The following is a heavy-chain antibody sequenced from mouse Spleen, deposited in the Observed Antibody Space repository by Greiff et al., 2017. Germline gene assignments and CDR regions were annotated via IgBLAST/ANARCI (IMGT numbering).Heavy chain of an antibody. Sequence: QVQLQQPGAELVKPGASVKLSCKASGYTFTSYWMHWVKQRPGQGLEWIGMIHPNSGSTNYNEKFKSKATLTVDKSSSTAYMQLSSLTSEDSAVYYCARSRLYGSSYDLDYWGQGTTLTVSS. CDR2: IHPNSGST. CDR3: ARSRLYGSSYDLDY. D-gene: IGHD1-1*01. J-gene: IGHJ2*01. V-gene: IGHV1-64*01. CDR1: GYTFTSYW.